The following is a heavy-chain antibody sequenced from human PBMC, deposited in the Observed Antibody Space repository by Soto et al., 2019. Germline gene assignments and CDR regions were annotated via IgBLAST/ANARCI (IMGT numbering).Heavy chain of an antibody. CDR3: ASGSYGDYSD. Sequence: GGSLRLSCAASGFTFSSSAMNWVRQAPGKGLEWVSSISSDSVWIYYAASVKGRFTISRDNAKNSLFLQMSSLRAEDTAVYYCASGSYGDYSDWGQGTLVTVSS. J-gene: IGHJ4*02. CDR2: ISSDSVWI. D-gene: IGHD4-17*01. CDR1: GFTFSSSA. V-gene: IGHV3-21*01.